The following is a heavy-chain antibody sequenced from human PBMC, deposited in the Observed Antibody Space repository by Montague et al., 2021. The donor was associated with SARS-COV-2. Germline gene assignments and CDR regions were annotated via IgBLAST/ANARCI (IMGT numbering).Heavy chain of an antibody. J-gene: IGHJ3*02. D-gene: IGHD1-26*01. CDR3: ARYSYSGTYFGLNDAFDI. V-gene: IGHV6-1*01. Sequence: CAISGDSVSSNNAAWNWIRQSPSRGLEWLGRTRYGSEWYFDYAISLRGRITINPDTSKNQFSLQLDSVTLDDTAVHYCARYSYSGTYFGLNDAFDIWGQGTLVTVSS. CDR1: GDSVSSNNAA. CDR2: TRYGSEWYF.